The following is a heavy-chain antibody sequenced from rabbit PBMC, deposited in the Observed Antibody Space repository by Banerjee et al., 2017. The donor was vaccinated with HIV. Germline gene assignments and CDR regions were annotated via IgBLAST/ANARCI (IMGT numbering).Heavy chain of an antibody. CDR3: ARAGYAAYAGYGYAISYGMDL. CDR1: GFPLGNKYG. V-gene: IGHV1S45*01. D-gene: IGHD6-1*01. J-gene: IGHJ6*01. CDR2: T. Sequence: QEQLEESGGDLVKPEGSLPLTCPAPGFPLGNKYGMGWVRQAPGKGLEWITYYASWVNGRFTISKTSSTTVTLQMTSLTAADTATYFCARAGYAAYAGYGYAISYGMDLWGPGTLVTVS.